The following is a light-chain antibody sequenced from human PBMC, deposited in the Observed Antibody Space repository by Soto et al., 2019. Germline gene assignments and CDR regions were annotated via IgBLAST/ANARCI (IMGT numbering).Light chain of an antibody. J-gene: IGKJ1*01. V-gene: IGKV3-20*01. CDR2: GAS. CDR1: QSVSSSY. CDR3: QQYGSSPAT. Sequence: EIVLTQSPGTLSLSPGERATLSCRASQSVSSSYLAWYQQKPGQAPMLLIYGASSSATGIPDRFSGSGSGTDFTLTISRLEPEDFAVYYCQQYGSSPATFGQGTKVEIK.